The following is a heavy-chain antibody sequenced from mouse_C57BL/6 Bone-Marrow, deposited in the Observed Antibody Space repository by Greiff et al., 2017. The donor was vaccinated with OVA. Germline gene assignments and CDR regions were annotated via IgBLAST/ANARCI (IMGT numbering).Heavy chain of an antibody. D-gene: IGHD1-1*01. CDR1: FYSITIFYY. V-gene: IGHV3-6*01. CDR3: ARGDYYGSSYWYFDV. Sequence: PFLFNPSPSLSLTFSFPFYSITIFYYWNCIRHFPLNKLYWMVYISYYGINNYNPSLKNRISITRDTSKNQFFLKLNSVTTEDTATYYCARGDYYGSSYWYFDVWGTGTTVTVSS. J-gene: IGHJ1*03. CDR2: ISYYGIN.